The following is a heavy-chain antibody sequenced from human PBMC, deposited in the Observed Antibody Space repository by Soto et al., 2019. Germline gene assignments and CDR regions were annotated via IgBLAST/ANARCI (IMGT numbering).Heavy chain of an antibody. V-gene: IGHV1-8*01. D-gene: IGHD3-10*01. CDR1: GYTFSSYD. CDR3: ARGGNYHGGRGAARG. Sequence: QVQLVQSGAEVKKPGASVKVSCQASGYTFSSYDINWVRQATVQGLEWMGWVNPNSGNTGYAQKFQGRVTMPMNTAISTAYMELSSLRSEDTAVYYCARGGNYHGGRGAARGWGQGTLVTVSS. J-gene: IGHJ4*02. CDR2: VNPNSGNT.